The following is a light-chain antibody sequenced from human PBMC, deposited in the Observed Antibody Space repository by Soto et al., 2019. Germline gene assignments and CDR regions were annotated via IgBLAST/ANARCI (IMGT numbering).Light chain of an antibody. J-gene: IGKJ2*01. V-gene: IGKV3-20*01. CDR3: QQYVGSPLMYT. CDR1: VSTNY. Sequence: EIVLTQSPGTLSLSPGERATLSCRASVSTNYLAWYQQKPGQAPRLLIYGTSNRATGIPDRFSGIGSGTDFPLTISRLEPEDFAVYYCQQYVGSPLMYTFGQGTKLEIK. CDR2: GTS.